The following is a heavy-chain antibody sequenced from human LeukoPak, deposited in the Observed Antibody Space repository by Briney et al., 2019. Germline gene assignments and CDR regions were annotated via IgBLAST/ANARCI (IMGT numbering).Heavy chain of an antibody. J-gene: IGHJ4*02. V-gene: IGHV1-3*03. CDR1: GYTFTSYA. CDR2: INAGNGNT. CDR3: ARVRYSYGSRDPYFDY. D-gene: IGHD5-18*01. Sequence: ASVKVSCKASGYTFTSYAMHWVRQAPGQRLEWMGWINAGNGNTKYSQEFQGRVTITRDTSASTAYMELSSLRSEDMAVYYCARVRYSYGSRDPYFDYWGQGTLVTVSS.